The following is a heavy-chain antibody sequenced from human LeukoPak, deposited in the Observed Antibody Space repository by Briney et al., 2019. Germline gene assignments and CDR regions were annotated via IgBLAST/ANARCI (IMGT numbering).Heavy chain of an antibody. V-gene: IGHV3-7*01. CDR2: VKKDESEK. CDR1: GFTFSSYG. CDR3: AKDRGTIFGVVRGDAFDI. J-gene: IGHJ3*02. D-gene: IGHD3-3*01. Sequence: PGGSLRLSCAASGFTFSSYGMHWVRQAPGKGLEWVASVKKDESEKYYVDSVKGRFTISRDNAKNSLYLQMNSLRVEDTAVYYCAKDRGTIFGVVRGDAFDIWGQGTMVTVSS.